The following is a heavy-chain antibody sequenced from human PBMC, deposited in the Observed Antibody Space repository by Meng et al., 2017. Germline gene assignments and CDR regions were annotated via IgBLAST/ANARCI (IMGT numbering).Heavy chain of an antibody. D-gene: IGHD6-13*01. Sequence: QVQLQESGPGLVKPSGTLSLTCTVAGGSINSSTYYWGWIRQPPGEGLEWIGTIYYSGSTHSNPSLKSRVTISVDTPKNQYSLKLSSVTSADTAVYYCARRDGYSSTWYWFDPWGQGTLVTVSS. CDR1: GGSINSSTYY. J-gene: IGHJ5*02. CDR3: ARRDGYSSTWYWFDP. V-gene: IGHV4-39*01. CDR2: IYYSGST.